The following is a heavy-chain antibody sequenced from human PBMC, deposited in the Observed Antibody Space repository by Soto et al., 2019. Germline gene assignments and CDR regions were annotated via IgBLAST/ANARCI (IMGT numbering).Heavy chain of an antibody. D-gene: IGHD3-10*01. V-gene: IGHV1-24*01. CDR2: FDPEDGDT. CDR1: GYTPTELS. J-gene: IGHJ6*02. CDR3: ARFGSAPYYYYGLDV. Sequence: EASVKVSCKVAGYTPTELSMHWVGQAPGKGLEWMGGFDPEDGDTIYAQKFQDSVTMTTATSTSTVYMELRSLRSDDTAVYYCARFGSAPYYYYGLDVWGQGTTVTVSS.